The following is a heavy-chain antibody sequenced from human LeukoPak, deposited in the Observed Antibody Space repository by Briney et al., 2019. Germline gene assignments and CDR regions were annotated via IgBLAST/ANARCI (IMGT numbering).Heavy chain of an antibody. Sequence: GGSLRLSCAASGFTVTTNYMSWVRQAPGKGLEWVSVIYSGGITYYADSVKGRFTISRDSSKNTLYLQMNSLRVEDTAVYYCARRHSRGSNWGQGTLVTVSS. J-gene: IGHJ4*02. D-gene: IGHD6-19*01. V-gene: IGHV3-66*02. CDR1: GFTVTTNY. CDR2: IYSGGIT. CDR3: ARRHSRGSN.